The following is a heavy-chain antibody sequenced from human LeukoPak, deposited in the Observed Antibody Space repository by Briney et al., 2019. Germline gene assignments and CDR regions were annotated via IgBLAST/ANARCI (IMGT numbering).Heavy chain of an antibody. CDR3: ARGLRDGDYFYYYYYMDV. CDR2: ISSSSSYI. J-gene: IGHJ6*03. CDR1: GFTVSSNS. V-gene: IGHV3-21*01. Sequence: GGSLRLSCTVSGFTVSSNSMNWVRQAPGKGLEWVSSISSSSSYIYYADSVKGRFTISRDNAKNSLYLQMNSLRAEDTAVYYCARGLRDGDYFYYYYYMDVWGKGTTVTISS. D-gene: IGHD4-17*01.